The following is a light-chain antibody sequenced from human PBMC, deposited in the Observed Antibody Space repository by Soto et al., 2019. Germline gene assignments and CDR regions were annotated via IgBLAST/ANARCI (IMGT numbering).Light chain of an antibody. CDR1: SSDVGGYNY. CDR3: SSYTSSSTYV. J-gene: IGLJ1*01. V-gene: IGLV2-14*01. Sequence: QPVLTQPASVSGSPGQSITISCTGTSSDVGGYNYVSWYQQHPGKAPKLMIYDVSNRPSGASNRFSGSKSGNTASLTISGLQAEDEADYYCSSYTSSSTYVFGTGTKLTVL. CDR2: DVS.